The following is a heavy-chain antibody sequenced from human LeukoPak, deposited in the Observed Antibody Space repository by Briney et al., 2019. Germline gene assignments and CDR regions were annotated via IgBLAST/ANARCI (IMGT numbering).Heavy chain of an antibody. J-gene: IGHJ5*02. CDR1: GYSFTTYW. CDR3: ARNGAAGTPNRFFNWFDP. CDR2: IYPGNSDT. D-gene: IGHD6-13*01. V-gene: IGHV5-51*01. Sequence: GGSLKISCKGSGYSFTTYWIGWVRQMPGKGLEWMGLIYPGNSDTRYSPSFQGQVTFSADKSIDTAHLKWNSLQASDTAIYYCARNGAAGTPNRFFNWFDPWGQGTLVTVSS.